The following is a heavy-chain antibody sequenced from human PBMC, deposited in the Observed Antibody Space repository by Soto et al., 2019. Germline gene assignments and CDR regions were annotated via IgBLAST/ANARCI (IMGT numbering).Heavy chain of an antibody. Sequence: QVQLVQSGAEVKKPGASVKVSCRTSGYSFSSYYMHWVRQAPGQGLEWMGIINPRGDSTTYAQNFKGRLTMTRDASTSTLYMELSSLRSEDTAVYYCMRDNHSLREYWGQGTLVTVSS. CDR1: GYSFSSYY. CDR2: INPRGDST. V-gene: IGHV1-46*01. D-gene: IGHD5-18*01. CDR3: MRDNHSLREY. J-gene: IGHJ4*02.